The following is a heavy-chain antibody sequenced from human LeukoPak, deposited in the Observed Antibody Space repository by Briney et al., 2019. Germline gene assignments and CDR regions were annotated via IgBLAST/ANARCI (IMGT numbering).Heavy chain of an antibody. CDR3: ARQRGYYDSSGPNDY. CDR2: IYPGDSDT. V-gene: IGHV5-51*01. CDR1: GYSFTSYW. J-gene: IGHJ4*02. Sequence: GESLKISCKGSGYSFTSYWIGWVRQMPGKGLEWMGIIYPGDSDTRYSPSFQGQVTISADKSISTAYLQWSSLKASDTAMYYCARQRGYYDSSGPNDYRGQGTLVTVSS. D-gene: IGHD3-22*01.